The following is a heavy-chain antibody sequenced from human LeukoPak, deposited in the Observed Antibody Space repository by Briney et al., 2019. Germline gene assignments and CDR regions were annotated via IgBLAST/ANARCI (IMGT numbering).Heavy chain of an antibody. CDR1: GGSSRGYY. Sequence: SETLSLTSAVSGGSSRGYYWSWVRQPAGKGLERIGRIYTSGSTNYNPSLQSRVTMSGDTSKNQSSLKLSSVTAADTAVYYCVAAAVAVDYWGQGTLVTVSS. V-gene: IGHV4-4*07. CDR2: IYTSGST. CDR3: VAAAVAVDY. D-gene: IGHD6-19*01. J-gene: IGHJ4*02.